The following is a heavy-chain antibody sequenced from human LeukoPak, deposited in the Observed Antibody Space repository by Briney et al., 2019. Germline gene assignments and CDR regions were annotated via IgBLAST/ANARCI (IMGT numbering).Heavy chain of an antibody. CDR3: KDVGKGHYYDSSGPKAGGPNGDY. CDR1: GFSVSSNY. V-gene: IGHV3-53*05. J-gene: IGHJ4*02. D-gene: IGHD3-22*01. CDR2: IYSGGST. Sequence: GGSLRLSCAASGFSVSSNYMSWVRQAPGKGLEWVSVIYSGGSTYYADSVKGRFTISRDNSKNTLHLQMNSLRAEDTAVYYCKDVGKGHYYDSSGPKAGGPNGDYWGQGTLVTVSS.